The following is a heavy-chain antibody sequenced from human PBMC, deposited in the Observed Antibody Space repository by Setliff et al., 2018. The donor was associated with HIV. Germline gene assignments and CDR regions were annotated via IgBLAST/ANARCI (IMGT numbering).Heavy chain of an antibody. CDR2: IYYSGTT. Sequence: SETLSLTCTVSGGSISSGGYYWNWIRQHPGRGLEWIGYIYYSGTTYYNPSLKSRVTISVDTSKNQFSLKLNSVTAADTAVYYCARGRMATTIGGYWGQGTLVTVSS. V-gene: IGHV4-31*03. D-gene: IGHD1-1*01. CDR1: GGSISSGGYY. J-gene: IGHJ4*02. CDR3: ARGRMATTIGGY.